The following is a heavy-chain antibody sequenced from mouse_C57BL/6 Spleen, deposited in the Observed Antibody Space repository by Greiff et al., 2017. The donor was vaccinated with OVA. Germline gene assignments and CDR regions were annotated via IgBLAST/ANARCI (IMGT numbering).Heavy chain of an antibody. Sequence: EVQLQQSGPELVKPGASVKISCKASGYTFTDYYMNWVKQSHGKSLEWIGDINPNNGGTSYNQKFKGKATLTVDKSSSTAYMELRSLTSEDSAVYYCARSSPYYSNYAWFAYWGQGTLVTVSA. CDR2: INPNNGGT. CDR1: GYTFTDYY. J-gene: IGHJ3*01. D-gene: IGHD2-5*01. CDR3: ARSSPYYSNYAWFAY. V-gene: IGHV1-26*01.